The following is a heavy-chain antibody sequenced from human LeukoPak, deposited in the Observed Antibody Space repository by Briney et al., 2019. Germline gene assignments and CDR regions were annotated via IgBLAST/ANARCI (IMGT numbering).Heavy chain of an antibody. Sequence: PGGSLRLSCAASKFSFSSYWMHWVRQAPGKGLVWVSRINSDGSRTNYADSVKGRFTISRDNAKNTLYLQMSSLRAEDTAVYYCAREEGGNYGGHYFDYWGQGTLVTVSS. CDR2: INSDGSRT. D-gene: IGHD4-23*01. CDR1: KFSFSSYW. V-gene: IGHV3-74*01. J-gene: IGHJ4*02. CDR3: AREEGGNYGGHYFDY.